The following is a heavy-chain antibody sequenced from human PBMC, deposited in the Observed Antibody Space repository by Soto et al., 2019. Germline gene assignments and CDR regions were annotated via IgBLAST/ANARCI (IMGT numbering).Heavy chain of an antibody. CDR3: ARVAVAGTVGDAFDI. D-gene: IGHD6-19*01. CDR1: GFTFSSYG. V-gene: IGHV3-33*01. Sequence: PGGSLRLSCAASGFTFSSYGMHWVRQAPGKGLEWVAVIWYDGSNKYYADSVKGRFTISRDNSKNTLYLQMNSLRAEDTAVYYCARVAVAGTVGDAFDIWGQGTMVTVSS. CDR2: IWYDGSNK. J-gene: IGHJ3*02.